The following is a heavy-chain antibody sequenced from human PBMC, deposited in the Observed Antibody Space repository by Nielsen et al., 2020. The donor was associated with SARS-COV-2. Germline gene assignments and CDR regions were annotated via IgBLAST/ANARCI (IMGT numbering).Heavy chain of an antibody. D-gene: IGHD5-12*01. CDR3: ARGWLFDY. J-gene: IGHJ4*02. CDR2: ISSSSSYT. CDR1: GFTFSDYY. V-gene: IGHV3-11*06. Sequence: GESLKISCAASGFTFSDYYMSWIRQAPGKGLEWVSYISSSSSYTNYADSVEGRFTISRDNAKNSLYLQMNSLRAEDTAVYYCARGWLFDYWGQGTLVTVSS.